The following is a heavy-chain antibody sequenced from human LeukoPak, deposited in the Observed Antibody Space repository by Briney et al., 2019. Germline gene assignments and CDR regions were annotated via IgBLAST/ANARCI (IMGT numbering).Heavy chain of an antibody. CDR1: GGSISSSSYY. Sequence: SETLSLTCTVSGGSISSSSYYWGWIRQPPGKGLEWIGSIYYSGSTYYNPSLKSRVTISVDTSKNQSSLKLSSVTAADTAVYYCATSRYYYDSSGYYNGAAFDIWGQGTMVTVSS. CDR2: IYYSGST. D-gene: IGHD3-22*01. J-gene: IGHJ3*02. CDR3: ATSRYYYDSSGYYNGAAFDI. V-gene: IGHV4-39*01.